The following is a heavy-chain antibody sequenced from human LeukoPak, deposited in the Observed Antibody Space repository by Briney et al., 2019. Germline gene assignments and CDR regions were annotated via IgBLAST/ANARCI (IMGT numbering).Heavy chain of an antibody. Sequence: PGGSLRLSCAASGFTFSRYWMSWVRQAPGKGLEWVANIKQDGSEKYYADSVKGRFTISRDNSKNTLYLQMNSLRAEDTAVYYCARDDYGDYVWSQPTFDYWGQGTLVTVSS. CDR3: ARDDYGDYVWSQPTFDY. CDR1: GFTFSRYW. D-gene: IGHD4-17*01. CDR2: IKQDGSEK. V-gene: IGHV3-7*01. J-gene: IGHJ4*02.